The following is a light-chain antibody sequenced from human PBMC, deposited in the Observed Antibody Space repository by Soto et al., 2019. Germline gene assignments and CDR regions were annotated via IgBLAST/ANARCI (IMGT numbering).Light chain of an antibody. V-gene: IGKV3-11*01. CDR3: QQRSNWPPT. Sequence: IVLTQSPATLSLSPGERATLSCMASQSVSSYVAWYQQKPGQAPRFLIFDASNRATGTPARFSGSGSGTDFTLNISNLEPEDFAVYYCQQRSNWPPTFGQGTRLEIK. CDR1: QSVSSY. J-gene: IGKJ5*01. CDR2: DAS.